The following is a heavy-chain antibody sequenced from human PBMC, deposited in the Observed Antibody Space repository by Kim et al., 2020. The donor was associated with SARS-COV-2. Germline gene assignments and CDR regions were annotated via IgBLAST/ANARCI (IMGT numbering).Heavy chain of an antibody. Sequence: GGSLRLSCAASGFTFSSYGMHWVRQAPGKGLEWVAVIWYDGSNKYYADSVKGRFTISRDNSKNTLYLQMNSLRAEDTAVYYCARDFSSVTYYYDSSGPDAFDIWGQGTMVTVSS. V-gene: IGHV3-33*01. J-gene: IGHJ3*02. CDR3: ARDFSSVTYYYDSSGPDAFDI. CDR1: GFTFSSYG. CDR2: IWYDGSNK. D-gene: IGHD3-22*01.